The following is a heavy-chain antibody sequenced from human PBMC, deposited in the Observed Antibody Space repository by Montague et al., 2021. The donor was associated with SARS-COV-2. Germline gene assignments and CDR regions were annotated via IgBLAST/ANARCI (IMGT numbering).Heavy chain of an antibody. J-gene: IGHJ3*02. CDR3: ARPSSGSYYHAFDI. CDR2: ISYDGSNK. Sequence: SLRLSCTASGSTFSSYAMHWVRQAPGKGLEWVAVISYDGSNKYYXDSVKGRFTISRDNSKNTLYLQMNSLRAEDTAVYYCARPSSGSYYHAFDIWGQGTMVTVSS. V-gene: IGHV3-30-3*01. CDR1: GSTFSSYA. D-gene: IGHD1-26*01.